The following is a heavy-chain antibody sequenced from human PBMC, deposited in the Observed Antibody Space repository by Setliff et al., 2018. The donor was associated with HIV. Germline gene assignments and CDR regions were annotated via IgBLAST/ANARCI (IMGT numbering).Heavy chain of an antibody. V-gene: IGHV1-69*10. CDR1: GYTFTSYG. D-gene: IGHD3-9*01. CDR3: AREKSPVLEYFDWLKPRHVFDV. J-gene: IGHJ3*01. Sequence: SVQVSCKASGYTFTSYGMNWVRQAPGQGLEWMGGIAPNLRMPNYIQKFKGRLTITADESTSTVYMELTNLRSEDTAMYYRAREKSPVLEYFDWLKPRHVFDVWGQGTVVTVSS. CDR2: IAPNLRMP.